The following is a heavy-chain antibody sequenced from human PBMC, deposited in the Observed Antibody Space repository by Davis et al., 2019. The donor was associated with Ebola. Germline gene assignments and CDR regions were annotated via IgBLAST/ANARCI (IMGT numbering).Heavy chain of an antibody. J-gene: IGHJ4*02. CDR2: INAGNGYT. V-gene: IGHV1-3*01. D-gene: IGHD6-6*01. Sequence: ASVKVSCKASGYIFTRYTLHWMRQAPGQRLEWMGWINAGNGYTEYSQKFQGRVTITRDTTASTVFMEMTSLGSDDTAVYYCARDIAASGTTDSWGQGTLVTVSS. CDR3: ARDIAASGTTDS. CDR1: GYIFTRYT.